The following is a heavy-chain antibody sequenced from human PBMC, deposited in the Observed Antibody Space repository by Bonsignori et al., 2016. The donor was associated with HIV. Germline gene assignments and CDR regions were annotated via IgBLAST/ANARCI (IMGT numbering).Heavy chain of an antibody. D-gene: IGHD6-13*01. Sequence: VRQAPGKGLEWVAVISYDGSNKYYADSVKGRLTISRDNSKNTLYLQMNSLRAEDTAVYYCAREMARIAAAGTGAFDIWGQGTMVTVSS. J-gene: IGHJ3*02. CDR3: AREMARIAAAGTGAFDI. CDR2: ISYDGSNK. V-gene: IGHV3-30-3*01.